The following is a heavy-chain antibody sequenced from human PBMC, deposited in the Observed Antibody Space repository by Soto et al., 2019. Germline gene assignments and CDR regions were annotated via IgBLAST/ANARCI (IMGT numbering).Heavy chain of an antibody. CDR2: INHSGST. D-gene: IGHD4-17*01. V-gene: IGHV4-34*01. CDR1: GGSFSGYY. Sequence: SETLSLTCAVYGGSFSGYYWSWIRQPPGKGLEWIGEINHSGSTNYNPSLKSRVTISVDTSKNQFSLKLSSVTAADTAVYYCARASNLRWLKSGFDTWGQGTLVTVSS. J-gene: IGHJ5*02. CDR3: ARASNLRWLKSGFDT.